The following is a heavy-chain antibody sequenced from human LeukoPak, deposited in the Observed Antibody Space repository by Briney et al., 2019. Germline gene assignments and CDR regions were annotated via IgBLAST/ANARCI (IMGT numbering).Heavy chain of an antibody. J-gene: IGHJ4*02. Sequence: ASVKVSCKASGYTFTSYGISWVRQAPGQGLEWMGWISAYNGNTNYAQKLQGRVTMTRNTSISTAYMELSSLRSEDTAVYYCARRGYRRGLDYWGQGTLVTVSS. V-gene: IGHV1-18*01. CDR2: ISAYNGNT. CDR3: ARRGYRRGLDY. D-gene: IGHD2-2*02. CDR1: GYTFTSYG.